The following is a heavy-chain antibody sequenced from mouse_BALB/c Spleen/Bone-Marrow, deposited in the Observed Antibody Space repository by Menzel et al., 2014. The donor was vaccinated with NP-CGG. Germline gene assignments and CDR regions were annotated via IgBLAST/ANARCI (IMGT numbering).Heavy chain of an antibody. CDR1: GFTFSDYY. Sequence: EVMLVESGGGLVKPGGSLKLSCAASGFTFSDYYMYWVRQTPEKRLEWVATISDGGSYTYYPDSVKGRFTISRDNAKNNLFLQMSSLKSEVTSMYYCARFYYYGSGYFDVWGEGTTVTVSS. CDR2: ISDGGSYT. J-gene: IGHJ1*01. V-gene: IGHV5-4*02. D-gene: IGHD1-1*01. CDR3: ARFYYYGSGYFDV.